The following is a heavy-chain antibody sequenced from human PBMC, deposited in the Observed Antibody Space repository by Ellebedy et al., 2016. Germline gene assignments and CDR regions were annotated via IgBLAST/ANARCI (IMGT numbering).Heavy chain of an antibody. Sequence: SETLSLXCAVYGGSFSGYYWGWIRQPPGKGLEWIGNIFYSGSTYYNPSLKSRVTVSVDTSKNQFSLRLSSVTAADTAVYYCARRLSIGISGLGWFDPWGQGTLVTVSS. D-gene: IGHD1-14*01. CDR2: IFYSGST. J-gene: IGHJ5*02. CDR3: ARRLSIGISGLGWFDP. V-gene: IGHV4-34*12. CDR1: GGSFSGYY.